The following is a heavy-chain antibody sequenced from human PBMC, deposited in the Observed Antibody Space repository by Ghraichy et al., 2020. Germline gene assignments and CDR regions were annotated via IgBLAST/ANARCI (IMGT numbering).Heavy chain of an antibody. V-gene: IGHV3-23*01. CDR1: GFTFSSYA. D-gene: IGHD3-3*01. CDR2: ISGSGGST. Sequence: GGSLRLSCAASGFTFSSYAMSWVRQAPGKGLEWVSAISGSGGSTYYADSVKGRFTISRDNSKNTLYLQMNSLRAEDTAVYYCAKAHGLRFLEWHSTLDYWGQGTLVTVSS. J-gene: IGHJ4*02. CDR3: AKAHGLRFLEWHSTLDY.